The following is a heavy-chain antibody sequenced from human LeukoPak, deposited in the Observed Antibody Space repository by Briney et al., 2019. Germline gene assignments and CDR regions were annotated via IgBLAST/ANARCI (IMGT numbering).Heavy chain of an antibody. Sequence: GGSLRLSCAASGFTFSTYAMHWVRQAPGKGLEWAALISYDGSNKYYADSVKGRFTISRDNSKNTLYLQMNSLRAEDTAVYYCARVGCSSTSCYALGISYDYWGQGTLVTVSS. V-gene: IGHV3-30*14. D-gene: IGHD2-2*01. CDR2: ISYDGSNK. CDR3: ARVGCSSTSCYALGISYDY. J-gene: IGHJ4*02. CDR1: GFTFSTYA.